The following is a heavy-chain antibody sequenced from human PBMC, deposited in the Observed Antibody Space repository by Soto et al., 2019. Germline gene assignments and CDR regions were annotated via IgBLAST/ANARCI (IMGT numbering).Heavy chain of an antibody. J-gene: IGHJ6*02. CDR3: ARGANYGSGRYYYYYGMDV. Sequence: AASVKVSCKASGYTFTDYYMHWVRQAPGQGLEWMGWINPNSGGTNYAQKFQGWVTMTRDTSISTAYMELSRLRSDDTAVYYCARGANYGSGRYYYYYGMDVWGQGTTVTVSS. CDR2: INPNSGGT. V-gene: IGHV1-2*04. CDR1: GYTFTDYY. D-gene: IGHD3-10*01.